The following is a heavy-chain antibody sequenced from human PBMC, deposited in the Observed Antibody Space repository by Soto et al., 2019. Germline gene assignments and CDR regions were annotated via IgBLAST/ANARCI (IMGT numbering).Heavy chain of an antibody. J-gene: IGHJ4*02. CDR2: IYWGDDK. Sequence: QITLKESGPTLVKPTQTLTLTCTLSGFSLSTSGVGVGWIRQPPGKALEWLALIYWGDDKRYSPSLKSRVTITKDTSKNQVALTMTNMDPVDTATYYCTLSTIVGTILRFDFWGQGTLVPVSS. V-gene: IGHV2-5*02. D-gene: IGHD5-12*01. CDR1: GFSLSTSGVG. CDR3: TLSTIVGTILRFDF.